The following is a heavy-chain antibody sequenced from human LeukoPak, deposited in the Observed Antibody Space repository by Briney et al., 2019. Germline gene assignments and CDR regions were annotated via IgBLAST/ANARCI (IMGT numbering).Heavy chain of an antibody. V-gene: IGHV4-34*01. CDR1: GGSFSGYY. D-gene: IGHD2-2*02. Sequence: PSETLSLTCAVYGGSFSGYYWSWIRQPPGKGLEWIGEINHSGSTNYNPSLKSRVTISVDTSKNQFSLKLSSVTAADTAVYYCARGWKGYQLLYNSRYFDLWGRGTLVTVSS. J-gene: IGHJ2*01. CDR2: INHSGST. CDR3: ARGWKGYQLLYNSRYFDL.